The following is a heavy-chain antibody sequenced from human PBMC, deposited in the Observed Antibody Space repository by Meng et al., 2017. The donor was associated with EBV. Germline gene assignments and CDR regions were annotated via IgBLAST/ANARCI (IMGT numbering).Heavy chain of an antibody. D-gene: IGHD3-10*01. CDR2: FRPRLGAP. J-gene: IGHJ4*02. V-gene: IGHV1-69*01. Sequence: GQLRQSAVVVKRTGLSVEVSGQSFEGPFSVYASSWLRQAPGQGLEGLGGFRPRLGAPNYAQKFHGRVKITADESTSTHYMDLSSLRSEDTAIYYCASESGRGYTPDYWGQGTLVTVSS. CDR3: ASESGRGYTPDY. CDR1: EGPFSVYA.